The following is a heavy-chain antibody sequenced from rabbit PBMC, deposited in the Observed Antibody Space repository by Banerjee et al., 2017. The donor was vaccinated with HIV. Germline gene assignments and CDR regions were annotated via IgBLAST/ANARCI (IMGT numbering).Heavy chain of an antibody. CDR1: GFDFSSNA. CDR2: IYAGSNGTT. D-gene: IGHD6-1*01. J-gene: IGHJ6*01. V-gene: IGHV1S45*01. Sequence: QEQLEESGGGLVQPEGSLTLTCKASGFDFSSNAMCWVRQAPGKGLEWIACIYAGSNGTTYYASWAKGRFTISKTSSTTVTLQMASLTAADTATYFCAREVYSDEFFDFWGPGTLVTVS. CDR3: AREVYSDEFFDF.